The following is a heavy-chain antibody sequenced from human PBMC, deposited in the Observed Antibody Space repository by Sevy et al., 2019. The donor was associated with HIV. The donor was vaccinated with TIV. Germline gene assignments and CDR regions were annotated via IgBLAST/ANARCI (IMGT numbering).Heavy chain of an antibody. CDR3: ARGPRGLYYYDSSGYRNWFDP. D-gene: IGHD3-22*01. CDR1: GYTFTSYG. J-gene: IGHJ5*02. V-gene: IGHV1-18*01. Sequence: ASVKVSCKASGYTFTSYGISWVRQAPGQGLEWMGWISAYNGNTNYAQKLQGRVTMTTDTSTSTAYMELRSLRSDDTAVYYWARGPRGLYYYDSSGYRNWFDPWGQGTLVTVSS. CDR2: ISAYNGNT.